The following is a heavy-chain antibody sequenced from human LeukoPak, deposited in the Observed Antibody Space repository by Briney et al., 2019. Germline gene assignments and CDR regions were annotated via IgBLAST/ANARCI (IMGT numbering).Heavy chain of an antibody. V-gene: IGHV3-23*01. CDR2: ISGSGGST. Sequence: GGFLRLSCAATGFTFGSYAMSWVRQAPGKGLEWVSAISGSGGSTYYADSVKGRFTISRDNSKNTLYLQMNSLRAEDTALYYCAKDCTSTNCYVDYWGQGTLVTVSS. CDR1: GFTFGSYA. D-gene: IGHD2-2*01. J-gene: IGHJ4*02. CDR3: AKDCTSTNCYVDY.